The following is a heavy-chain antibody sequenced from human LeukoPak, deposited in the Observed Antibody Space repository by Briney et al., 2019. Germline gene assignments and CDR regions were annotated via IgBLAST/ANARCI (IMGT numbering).Heavy chain of an antibody. CDR2: IDWDDDK. J-gene: IGHJ5*02. CDR1: GFSLSTSGMC. D-gene: IGHD6-19*01. Sequence: SGPTLENPTQTLTLTCTFSGFSLSTSGMCVSWIRQPPGKALEWLALIDWDDDKYYSTSLKTRLTISKDTSKNQVVLTMTNMDPVDTATYYCARTLYSSGSWVYDPWGQGTLVTVSS. V-gene: IGHV2-70*01. CDR3: ARTLYSSGSWVYDP.